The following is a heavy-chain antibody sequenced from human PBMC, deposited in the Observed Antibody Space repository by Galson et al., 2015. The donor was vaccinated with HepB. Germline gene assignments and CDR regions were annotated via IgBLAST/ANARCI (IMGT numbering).Heavy chain of an antibody. Sequence: SLRLSCAASGFTFSSYWMSWVRQAPGKGLEWVANIKQDGSEKYYVDSVKGRFTISRDNAKNSLYLLMNSLRAEDTAVYYCARLFLGEGTIFGVVKMKFDYWGQGTLVTVSS. D-gene: IGHD3-3*01. CDR2: IKQDGSEK. J-gene: IGHJ4*02. CDR1: GFTFSSYW. CDR3: ARLFLGEGTIFGVVKMKFDY. V-gene: IGHV3-7*01.